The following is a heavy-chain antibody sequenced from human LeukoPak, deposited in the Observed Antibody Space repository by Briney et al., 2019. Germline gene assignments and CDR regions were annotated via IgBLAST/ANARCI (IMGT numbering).Heavy chain of an antibody. J-gene: IGHJ3*02. D-gene: IGHD4-17*01. CDR2: IYHSGST. CDR3: ARASTTVWAFDI. Sequence: SETLSLTCAVSGGSISSSNWWSGVRRPPGKGREWIGEIYHSGSTNYNPSLKRRVTISVDKSKNQFSLKLSSVTAAATAVYYCARASTTVWAFDIWGQGTMVTVSS. V-gene: IGHV4-4*02. CDR1: GGSISSSNW.